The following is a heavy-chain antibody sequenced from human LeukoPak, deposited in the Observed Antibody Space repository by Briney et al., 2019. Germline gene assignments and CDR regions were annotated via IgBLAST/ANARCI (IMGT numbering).Heavy chain of an antibody. CDR2: IYDSGST. V-gene: IGHV4-39*01. Sequence: SETLSLTCTGSGGSIRGSYYYWGWIRQPPGKGLEWIGSIYDSGSTYYNPSLKSRVTISVDTSKNQFSLKLNSVTAADTAVYYCAKSGDYLWDYWGQGTLVTVSS. CDR3: AKSGDYLWDY. D-gene: IGHD3-16*01. CDR1: GGSIRGSYYY. J-gene: IGHJ4*02.